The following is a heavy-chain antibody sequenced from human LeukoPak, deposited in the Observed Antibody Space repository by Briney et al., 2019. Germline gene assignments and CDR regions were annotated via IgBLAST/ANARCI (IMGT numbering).Heavy chain of an antibody. D-gene: IGHD3-10*01. CDR2: FNPNTGRP. CDR3: ARGGYYYDSGSYYNHFDY. V-gene: IGHV1-46*01. Sequence: ASVKVSCKASGYTFTSYGISWVRQAHGQGLEWMGVFNPNTGRPTYAQKFQGRVTMTSDTSTNTVYMEFSSLRSEDTAVYYCARGGYYYDSGSYYNHFDYWGQGTLVTVSS. CDR1: GYTFTSYG. J-gene: IGHJ4*02.